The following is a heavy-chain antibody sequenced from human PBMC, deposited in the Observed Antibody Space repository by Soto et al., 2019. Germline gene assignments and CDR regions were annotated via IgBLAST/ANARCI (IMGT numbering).Heavy chain of an antibody. V-gene: IGHV1-8*01. CDR2: MNPNSGNT. CDR1: GYTSTSYD. D-gene: IGHD3-16*01. Sequence: QVQLVQSGAEVKKPGASVKVSCKASGYTSTSYDINWVRQATGQGLEWMGWMNPNSGNTGYAQKFQGRVTMTRNTPISTAHMGPSNLGSGGTAGYYWARGGVRGMDVWGQGTTVTVSS. J-gene: IGHJ6*02. CDR3: ARGGVRGMDV.